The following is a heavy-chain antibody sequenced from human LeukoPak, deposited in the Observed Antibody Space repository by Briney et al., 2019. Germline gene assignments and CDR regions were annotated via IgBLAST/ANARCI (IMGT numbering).Heavy chain of an antibody. J-gene: IGHJ4*02. CDR1: GGSISSYY. CDR2: IYYSGST. V-gene: IGHV4-59*01. D-gene: IGHD1-26*01. CDR3: ARDSSGRLGGFDY. Sequence: SETLSLTCTVSGGSISSYYWSWIRQPPGKGLEWIGYIYYSGSTNYNPSLKSRVTISVDTSKNQFSLKLSSVTAADTAVYYCARDSSGRLGGFDYGGQGTLVTVSS.